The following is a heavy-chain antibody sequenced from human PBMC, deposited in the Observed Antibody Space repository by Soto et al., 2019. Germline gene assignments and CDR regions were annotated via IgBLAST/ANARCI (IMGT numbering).Heavy chain of an antibody. CDR3: ARGSRGGYYFDY. CDR2: ITSSSNTI. CDR1: GFSFSSYS. D-gene: IGHD3-16*01. Sequence: EAHLVESGGGLVQPGGSLRLACAASGFSFSSYSMNWVRQAPGKGLEWVSYITSSSNTIYYADSVKGRFTISRDNAKTPVFLQMNSLRAEDTAVYYCARGSRGGYYFDYWGQGSLITVSS. J-gene: IGHJ4*02. V-gene: IGHV3-48*01.